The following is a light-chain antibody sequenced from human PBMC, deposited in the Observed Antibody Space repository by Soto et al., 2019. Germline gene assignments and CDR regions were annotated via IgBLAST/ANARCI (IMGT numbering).Light chain of an antibody. Sequence: DFVMTQTPLSSPVTLGQPATISCRSSQSLVHSDGNTYLSWLHQRPGQPPRLLIYMISIRFSGVPDRFSGSGAGTDFTLKISRVEAEGVGVYYCMQATQPYTFGQGTKLEIK. CDR3: MQATQPYT. J-gene: IGKJ2*01. V-gene: IGKV2-24*01. CDR2: MIS. CDR1: QSLVHSDGNTY.